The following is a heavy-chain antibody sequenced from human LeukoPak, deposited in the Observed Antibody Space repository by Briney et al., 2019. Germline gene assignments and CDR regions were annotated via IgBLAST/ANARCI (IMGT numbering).Heavy chain of an antibody. Sequence: GESLKISCKASGYTFTKNWIGCVRQRPGEGLEWMGTIYPGDSDTRYSPSFEGQVTISAARSISTTYLHWSSLKASDSAMYYCVRQGNDGYSFYFYYFDYWGQGTLVTVSS. CDR3: VRQGNDGYSFYFYYFDY. J-gene: IGHJ4*02. CDR1: GYTFTKNW. D-gene: IGHD5-18*01. CDR2: IYPGDSDT. V-gene: IGHV5-51*01.